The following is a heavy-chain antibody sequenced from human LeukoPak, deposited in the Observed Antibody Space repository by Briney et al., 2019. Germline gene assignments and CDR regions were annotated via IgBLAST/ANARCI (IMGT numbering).Heavy chain of an antibody. Sequence: SETLSLTCAVYGGSFSGYYWSWIRQPPGEGLEWIGEINHSGSTNYNPSLKSRVTIPVDTSKNQFSLKLSSMTAADTTVYYCARGRAGYYGSGSTPFDYWGQGTLVTVSS. J-gene: IGHJ4*02. CDR3: ARGRAGYYGSGSTPFDY. CDR2: INHSGST. D-gene: IGHD3-10*01. CDR1: GGSFSGYY. V-gene: IGHV4-34*01.